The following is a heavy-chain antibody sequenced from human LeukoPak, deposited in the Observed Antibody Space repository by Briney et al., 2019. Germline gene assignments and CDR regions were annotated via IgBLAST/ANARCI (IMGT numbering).Heavy chain of an antibody. J-gene: IGHJ4*02. CDR1: GFTFSNAC. V-gene: IGHV3-15*01. CDR2: IKSKTDGGTT. Sequence: PGGSLRLSCAASGFTFSNACMSWVRQAPGQGLEWVGRIKSKTDGGTTDYAAPVKGRFTISRDDSKNTLYLQMNSLKTEDTAVYYCTTEGVVVPAAIAYWGQGTLVTVSS. CDR3: TTEGVVVPAAIAY. D-gene: IGHD2-2*01.